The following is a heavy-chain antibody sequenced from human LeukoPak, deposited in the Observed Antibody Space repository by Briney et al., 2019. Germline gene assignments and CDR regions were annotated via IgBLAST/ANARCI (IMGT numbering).Heavy chain of an antibody. J-gene: IGHJ4*02. D-gene: IGHD3-3*01. Sequence: ASVKVSCKASGYTFTGYYMHWVRQAPGQGLEWMGWINPNSGGTNYAQKFQGRVTMTRDTSISTVYMELSRLRSDDTAVYYCATLDTIFGVVIGWGQGTLVTVSS. CDR1: GYTFTGYY. V-gene: IGHV1-2*02. CDR2: INPNSGGT. CDR3: ATLDTIFGVVIG.